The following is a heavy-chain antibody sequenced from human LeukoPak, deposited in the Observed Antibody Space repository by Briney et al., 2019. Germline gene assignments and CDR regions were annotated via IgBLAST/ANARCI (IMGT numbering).Heavy chain of an antibody. J-gene: IGHJ5*02. CDR1: GFTFSSYA. CDR3: AKSSGRNYDFWSGYYIGWFDP. CDR2: ISGSGGST. Sequence: GGSLRLSCAASGFTFSSYAMSWVRQAPGKGLEWVSAISGSGGSTYYADSVKGRFTNSRDNSKNTLYLQMNSLRAEDTAVYYCAKSSGRNYDFWSGYYIGWFDPWGQGTLVTVSS. V-gene: IGHV3-23*01. D-gene: IGHD3-3*01.